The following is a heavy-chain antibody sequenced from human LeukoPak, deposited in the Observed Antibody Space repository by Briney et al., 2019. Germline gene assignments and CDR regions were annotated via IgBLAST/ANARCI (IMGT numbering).Heavy chain of an antibody. CDR3: ARDRDWSFDY. D-gene: IGHD3/OR15-3a*01. CDR2: ISSSTTTK. CDR1: GFAFTNVW. J-gene: IGHJ4*02. V-gene: IGHV3-48*02. Sequence: GGSLRLSCAASGFAFTNVWMSWVRQAPGKGLEWVSYISSSTTTKDYADSVKGRFTISRDNAKNSLYLQMNSLRDEDTAVYYCARDRDWSFDYWGQGTLVTVSS.